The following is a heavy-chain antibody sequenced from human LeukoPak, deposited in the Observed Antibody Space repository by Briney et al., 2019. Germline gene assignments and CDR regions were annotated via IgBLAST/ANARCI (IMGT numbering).Heavy chain of an antibody. J-gene: IGHJ6*02. CDR2: IIPIFGTA. CDR3: ARAPGGYCSGGSCYSIPRIYYYYGMGV. Sequence: ASVKVSCKASGGTFSSYAISWVRQAPGQGLEWMGGIIPIFGTANYAQKFQGRVTITADESTSTAYMELSSLRSEDTAVYYCARAPGGYCSGGSCYSIPRIYYYYGMGVWGQGTTVTVSS. D-gene: IGHD2-15*01. CDR1: GGTFSSYA. V-gene: IGHV1-69*13.